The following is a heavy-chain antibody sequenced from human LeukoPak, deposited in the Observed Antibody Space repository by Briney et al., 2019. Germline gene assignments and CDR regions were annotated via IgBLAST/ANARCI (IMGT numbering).Heavy chain of an antibody. Sequence: PGGSLRLSCAASGFTFSSYSMNWVRQAPGKGLEWVSSISSSSSYIYYADSVKGRFTISRDNAKNSLYLQMNSLRAEDTAVYYCARERGSYGWVFAFDIWGQGTMVTVSS. CDR2: ISSSSSYI. D-gene: IGHD1-26*01. V-gene: IGHV3-21*01. CDR1: GFTFSSYS. CDR3: ARERGSYGWVFAFDI. J-gene: IGHJ3*02.